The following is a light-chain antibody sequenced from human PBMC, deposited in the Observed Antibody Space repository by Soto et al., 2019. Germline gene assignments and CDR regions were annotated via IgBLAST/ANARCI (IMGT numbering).Light chain of an antibody. CDR1: QSISSW. CDR2: KAS. J-gene: IGKJ1*01. Sequence: DIQMTQSPSTLSASVGDRVTITCRASQSISSWLAWHQQKPGKAPKVLIYKASTLKSGVPSRFSGSGSGTEFTLIFRSQQPDGFATYYVLQYNIYPWTFGQGTEVEIK. V-gene: IGKV1-5*03. CDR3: LQYNIYPWT.